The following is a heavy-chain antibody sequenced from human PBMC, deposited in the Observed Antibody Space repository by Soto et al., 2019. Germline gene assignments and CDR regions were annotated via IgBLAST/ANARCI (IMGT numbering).Heavy chain of an antibody. CDR3: ARDFRNSCRGTSCIYFDY. D-gene: IGHD2-2*01. CDR1: GYTFTSYG. Sequence: GASVKVSCKASGYTFTSYGFSWVRQAPGQGLEWVAWIDANNADTNSAEKFQGRATLTTDTSTSTAYMELRGLRSDDTAVYYCARDFRNSCRGTSCIYFDYWGQGTLVTVSS. CDR2: IDANNADT. J-gene: IGHJ4*02. V-gene: IGHV1-18*01.